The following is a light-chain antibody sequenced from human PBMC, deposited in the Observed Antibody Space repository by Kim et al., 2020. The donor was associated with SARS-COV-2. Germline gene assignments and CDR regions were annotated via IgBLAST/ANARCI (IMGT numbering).Light chain of an antibody. Sequence: DIQMTQSPSTLSASVGDRVTITCRASHSISSWLAWYQQKAGKAPKVLIYKASTLESGVPSRFSGSGAGTEFTLTISSLQPDDFATYYCQQYSNYPYTFGQGTKPEIK. CDR2: KAS. CDR3: QQYSNYPYT. CDR1: HSISSW. V-gene: IGKV1-5*03. J-gene: IGKJ2*01.